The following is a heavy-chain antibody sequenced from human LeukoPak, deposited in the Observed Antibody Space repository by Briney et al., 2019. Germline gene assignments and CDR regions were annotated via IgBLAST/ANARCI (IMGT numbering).Heavy chain of an antibody. CDR2: IRGSASGLGSGM. CDR1: GFIFSDYS. Sequence: GGSLRLSCAASGFIFSDYSMNWVRQAPGKGLEWVSTIRGSASGLGSGMYYADSVKGRFTISRDDAKNSLYLQMSSLRAEDTAFYYCARDNNWGFDYWGQGALVTVSS. CDR3: ARDNNWGFDY. J-gene: IGHJ4*02. V-gene: IGHV3-48*04. D-gene: IGHD7-27*01.